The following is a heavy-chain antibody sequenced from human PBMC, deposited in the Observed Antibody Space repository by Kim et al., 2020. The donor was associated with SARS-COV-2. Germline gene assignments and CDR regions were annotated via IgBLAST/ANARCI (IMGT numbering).Heavy chain of an antibody. V-gene: IGHV3-30*04. D-gene: IGHD5-12*01. J-gene: IGHJ5*02. CDR3: ARDSRLASLYNWFDP. CDR1: GFTFSSYA. Sequence: GGSLRLSCAASGFTFSSYAMHWVRQAPGKGLEWVAVISYDGSNKYYADSVKGRFTISRDNSKNTLYLQMNSLRAEDTAVYYCARDSRLASLYNWFDPWGQGTLVTVSS. CDR2: ISYDGSNK.